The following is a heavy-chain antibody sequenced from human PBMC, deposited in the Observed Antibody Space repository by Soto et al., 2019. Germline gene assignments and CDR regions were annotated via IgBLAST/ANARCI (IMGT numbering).Heavy chain of an antibody. CDR3: XXXXXXYAXX. V-gene: IGHV3-74*01. D-gene: IGHD5-12*01. Sequence: EVQLVESGGGLVQPGGSLRLSCAASGFTFSSYWMHWVRQAPGKGLVWVSRINSGGSSTDYADSVKGRFTISRDNAKNXXYXQXXXLXXEDTXXYXXXXXXXXYAXXWGQGTLVTVSS. CDR1: GFTFSSYW. J-gene: IGHJ4*02. CDR2: INSGGSST.